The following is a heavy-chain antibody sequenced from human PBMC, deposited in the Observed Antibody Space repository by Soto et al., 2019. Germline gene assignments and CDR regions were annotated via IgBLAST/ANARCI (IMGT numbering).Heavy chain of an antibody. Sequence: QVQLVQSGAEVKKPGSSVKVSRKASGGTFSSYAISWVRQAPGQGLEWMGGIVPIFGTANYAQKFQGRVTITADESTSTAYMELSSLRSEDTVVYYCARERSYGDSRRMDYWGQGTLVTVSS. CDR1: GGTFSSYA. V-gene: IGHV1-69*01. CDR2: IVPIFGTA. D-gene: IGHD4-17*01. CDR3: ARERSYGDSRRMDY. J-gene: IGHJ4*02.